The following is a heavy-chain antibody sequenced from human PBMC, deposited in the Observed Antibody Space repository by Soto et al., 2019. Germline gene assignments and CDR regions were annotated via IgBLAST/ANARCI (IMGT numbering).Heavy chain of an antibody. CDR2: ISSSSSTI. CDR1: GFTFSSYS. Sequence: EVQLVESGGGLVQPGGSLRLACAASGFTFSSYSMNWVRQAPGKGLEWVSYISSSSSTIYYADSVKGRFTISRDNAKNSLYLQMNSLRDEDTAVYYCAREFWPLNWFDPWGQGTLVTVSS. J-gene: IGHJ5*02. V-gene: IGHV3-48*02. D-gene: IGHD3-3*01. CDR3: AREFWPLNWFDP.